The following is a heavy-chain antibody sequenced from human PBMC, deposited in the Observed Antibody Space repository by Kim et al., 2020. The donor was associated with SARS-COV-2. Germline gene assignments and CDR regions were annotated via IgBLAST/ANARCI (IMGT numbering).Heavy chain of an antibody. V-gene: IGHV4-59*12. CDR2: IYYSGST. Sequence: SETLSLTCTVSGVSISSYYWSWIRQPPGKGLEWIGYIYYSGSTNYNPSLKSRVTISVDTSKNHFSLKLSSVTAADTAVYYCARANYYDSSGYYYVDYWG. CDR3: ARANYYDSSGYYYVDY. J-gene: IGHJ4*01. CDR1: GVSISSYY. D-gene: IGHD3-22*01.